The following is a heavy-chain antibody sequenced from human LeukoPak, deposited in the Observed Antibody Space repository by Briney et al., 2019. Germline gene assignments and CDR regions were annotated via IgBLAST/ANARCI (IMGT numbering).Heavy chain of an antibody. CDR2: ITADGSNK. J-gene: IGHJ4*02. D-gene: IGHD1-26*01. CDR3: AREVEWELPDY. Sequence: GGSLRLSCAASGFTFSSYEMNWVRQAPGKGLEWVSYITADGSNKYYADSVKGRFTISRDNAKNSLYLQMNSLRADDMAIYYCAREVEWELPDYWGQGTLVTVSS. CDR1: GFTFSSYE. V-gene: IGHV3-48*03.